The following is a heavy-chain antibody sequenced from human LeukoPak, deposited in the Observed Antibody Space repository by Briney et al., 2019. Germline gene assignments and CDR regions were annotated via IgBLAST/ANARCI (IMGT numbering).Heavy chain of an antibody. V-gene: IGHV4-34*01. CDR3: ARAYGRPSYWYFDL. CDR2: INHSGST. D-gene: IGHD3-10*01. Sequence: SETLYLTCAVYGGSFSGYYWSWIRQPPGKGLEWIGEINHSGSTNYNPSLKSRVTISVDTSKNQFSLKLSPVTAADTAVYYCARAYGRPSYWYFDLWGRGTLVTVSS. CDR1: GGSFSGYY. J-gene: IGHJ2*01.